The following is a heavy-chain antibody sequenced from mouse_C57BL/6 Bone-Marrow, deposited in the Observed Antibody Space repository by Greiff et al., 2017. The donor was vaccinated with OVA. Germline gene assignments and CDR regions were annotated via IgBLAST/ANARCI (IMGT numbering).Heavy chain of an antibody. CDR1: GFTFSSYG. D-gene: IGHD1-1*01. Sequence: EVKLVESGGDLVKPGGSLKLSCAASGFTFSSYGMSWVRQTPDKRLEWVGTISSGGSYTYYPDSVKGRFTISRDNATNTLYLQMSSLKSEDTAMKYWERQYYGSRYYWGQGTTLTVSS. CDR3: ERQYYGSRYY. V-gene: IGHV5-6*01. J-gene: IGHJ2*01. CDR2: ISSGGSYT.